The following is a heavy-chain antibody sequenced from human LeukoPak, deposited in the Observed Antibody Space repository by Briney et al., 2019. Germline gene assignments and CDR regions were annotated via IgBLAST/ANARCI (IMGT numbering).Heavy chain of an antibody. D-gene: IGHD3-9*01. CDR2: IYHSGRT. Sequence: PSETLSLTCTVSGYSISSGYYWGWIRQPPGKGLEWIGSIYHSGRTFYNPSLKSRVTISVDTSKNQLSLKLSSVTAADTAVYYCARTYYDILTGYLADYWGQGTLVTVSS. V-gene: IGHV4-38-2*02. CDR1: GYSISSGYY. CDR3: ARTYYDILTGYLADY. J-gene: IGHJ4*02.